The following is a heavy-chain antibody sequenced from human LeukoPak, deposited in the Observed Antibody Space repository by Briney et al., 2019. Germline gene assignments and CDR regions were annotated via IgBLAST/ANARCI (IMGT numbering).Heavy chain of an antibody. V-gene: IGHV3-74*01. CDR1: GFTFSDYW. Sequence: GGSLRLSCEASGFTFSDYWMHWVRQAPGKRLVWVSRVRRDGIETNYADSVKGRFTISRDNARTTLYLQMNSLRAEDTAIYYCARNFVGSDSSDFDSWGQGTLVTVSS. CDR3: ARNFVGSDSSDFDS. CDR2: VRRDGIET. D-gene: IGHD1-26*01. J-gene: IGHJ4*02.